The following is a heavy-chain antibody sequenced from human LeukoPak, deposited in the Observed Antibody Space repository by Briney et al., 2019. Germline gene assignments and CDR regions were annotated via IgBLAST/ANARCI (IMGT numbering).Heavy chain of an antibody. J-gene: IGHJ3*02. Sequence: PSETLSLTCAVYGGSFSGYYWSWIRQPPGKGLEWIGEINHSGSTNYNPSLKSRVTISVDTSKNQFSLKLGSVTAADTAVYYCARHAVLLWFGELLPLAFDIWGQGTMVTVSS. CDR1: GGSFSGYY. CDR3: ARHAVLLWFGELLPLAFDI. V-gene: IGHV4-34*01. CDR2: INHSGST. D-gene: IGHD3-10*01.